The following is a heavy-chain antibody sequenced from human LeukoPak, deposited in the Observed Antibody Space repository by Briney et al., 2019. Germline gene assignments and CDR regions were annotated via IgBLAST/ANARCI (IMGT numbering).Heavy chain of an antibody. Sequence: SETLSLTCTVSGGSISSANYYWGWIRQPPGKGLEWIGSIYYSGSTNYNPSLKSRVTISVDTSKNQFSLKLSSVTAADTAVYYCARAEITMVRGVYYYYYMDVWGKGTTVTVSS. V-gene: IGHV4-39*07. D-gene: IGHD3-10*01. CDR2: IYYSGST. J-gene: IGHJ6*03. CDR3: ARAEITMVRGVYYYYYMDV. CDR1: GGSISSANYY.